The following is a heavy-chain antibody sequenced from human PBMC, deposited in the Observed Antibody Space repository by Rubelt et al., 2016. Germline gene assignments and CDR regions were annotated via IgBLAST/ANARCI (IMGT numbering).Heavy chain of an antibody. CDR1: GGSFGDNY. V-gene: IGHV4-34*11. CDR2: IYYSGST. J-gene: IGHJ4*02. Sequence: QVQLQRWGAGLLKPSETLSLICAVYGGSFGDNYWSWIRQPPGKGLEWIGCIYYSGSTNYNPSLKSRVTISVDTSKNQFSLKLSSVTAADTAVYYCARGGASSKYFDSWGQGTLVAVSS. CDR3: ARGGASSKYFDS. D-gene: IGHD2-2*01.